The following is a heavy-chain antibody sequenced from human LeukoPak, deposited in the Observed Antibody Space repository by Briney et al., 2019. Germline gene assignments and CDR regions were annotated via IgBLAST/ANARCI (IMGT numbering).Heavy chain of an antibody. Sequence: NPSETLSLTCTVSGGSISSGGYYWSWIRQHPGKGLEWIGYIYYSGSTYYNPSLKSRVTISVDTSKNQFSLKLSSVTAADTAVYYCARDRPSIVATTGYFDYWGQGTLVTVSS. J-gene: IGHJ4*02. V-gene: IGHV4-31*03. CDR2: IYYSGST. D-gene: IGHD5-12*01. CDR3: ARDRPSIVATTGYFDY. CDR1: GGSISSGGYY.